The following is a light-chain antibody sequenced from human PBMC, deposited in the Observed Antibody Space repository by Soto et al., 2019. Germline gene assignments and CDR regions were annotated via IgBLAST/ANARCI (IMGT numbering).Light chain of an antibody. CDR3: QQRSSWPLT. CDR1: QSVSSY. CDR2: GAS. J-gene: IGKJ4*01. Sequence: EIVLTQSPGTLSLSAGARATLPCRASQSVSSYLAWYQQKPGQAPRLLMYGASSRATGIPARFSGSGSGTDFTLTISSLEPEDFAVYYCQQRSSWPLTFGGGTKVDI. V-gene: IGKV3-11*01.